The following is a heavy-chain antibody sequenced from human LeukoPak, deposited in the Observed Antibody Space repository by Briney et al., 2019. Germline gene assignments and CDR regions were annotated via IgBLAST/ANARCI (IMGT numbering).Heavy chain of an antibody. V-gene: IGHV3-30*18. J-gene: IGHJ4*02. Sequence: GGSLRLSCAASGFTFSSYGMHWVRQAPGKGLEWVAVISYDGSNKYYADSVKGRFTISRDNSKNTLYLQMNSLRAEDTAVYYCAKDDANCGGDCYSDYWGLGTLVTVSS. CDR3: AKDDANCGGDCYSDY. CDR1: GFTFSSYG. D-gene: IGHD2-21*02. CDR2: ISYDGSNK.